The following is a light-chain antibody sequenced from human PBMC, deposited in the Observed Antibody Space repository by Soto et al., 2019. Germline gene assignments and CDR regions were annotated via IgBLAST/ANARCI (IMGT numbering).Light chain of an antibody. V-gene: IGLV2-14*01. CDR3: SSYTSSSTL. Sequence: QCALTQPASVSGSPGQATTISCTGTSSDVGGYNYVSWYQQHPGKAPKLMIYDVSNRPSGVSNRFSGSKSGNTASLTISGLQAEDEADYYCSSYTSSSTLFGTGTKVTVL. J-gene: IGLJ1*01. CDR1: SSDVGGYNY. CDR2: DVS.